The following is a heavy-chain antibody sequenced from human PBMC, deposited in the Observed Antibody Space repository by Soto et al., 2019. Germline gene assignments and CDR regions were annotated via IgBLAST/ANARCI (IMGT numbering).Heavy chain of an antibody. CDR1: GFTFSSDA. D-gene: IGHD3-3*01. J-gene: IGHJ4*02. Sequence: EVQLLESGGGLVQPGGSLRLSCAASGFTFSSDAMSWVRQAPGKGLEWVSAISGSGGSTYYADSVKGRFTISRDNSKNTLYLQMNSLRAEDTAVYYCAKASIYYDFWSGYYTGPSNYNFDYWGQGTLVTVSS. CDR3: AKASIYYDFWSGYYTGPSNYNFDY. V-gene: IGHV3-23*01. CDR2: ISGSGGST.